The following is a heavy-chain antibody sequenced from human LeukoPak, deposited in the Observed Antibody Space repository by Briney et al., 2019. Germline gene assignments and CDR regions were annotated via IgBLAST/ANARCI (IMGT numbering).Heavy chain of an antibody. D-gene: IGHD3-22*01. CDR1: GFTFNFYG. Sequence: PGGSLRLSCAASGFTFNFYGMHWVRQAPGKGLEWVTFIQYDGSNKFYADSVKGRFTISRDNSKNTLYLQMNSLRAEDTASYYCAKGRVVVFRDNHFDYWGQGTLVTVSS. CDR3: AKGRVVVFRDNHFDY. CDR2: IQYDGSNK. V-gene: IGHV3-30*02. J-gene: IGHJ4*02.